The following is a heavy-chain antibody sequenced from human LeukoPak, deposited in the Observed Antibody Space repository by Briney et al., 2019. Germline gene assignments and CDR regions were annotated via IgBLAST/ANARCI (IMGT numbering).Heavy chain of an antibody. D-gene: IGHD3-3*01. V-gene: IGHV4-59*01. CDR2: IYYSGST. CDR1: GGSISSYY. Sequence: PSETLSLTCTVSGGSISSYYWSWIRQPPGKGLEWIGYIYYSGSTNYNPSLKSRVTISVDTSKNQFSLKLSSVTAADTAVYYCARSRKQTYYDFWSGSTDAFDIWGQGTMVTVSS. CDR3: ARSRKQTYYDFWSGSTDAFDI. J-gene: IGHJ3*02.